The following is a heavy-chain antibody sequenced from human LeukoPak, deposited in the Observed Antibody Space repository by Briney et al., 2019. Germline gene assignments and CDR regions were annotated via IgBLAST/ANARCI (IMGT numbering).Heavy chain of an antibody. J-gene: IGHJ4*02. V-gene: IGHV1-24*01. CDR1: GITLSAIS. CDR3: ATGAIVYDF. CDR2: FGHQDGET. Sequence: ASVKVSCKVSGITLSAISIDWVRQVPGKGPEWMGKFGHQDGETIYAPNFQGRVTMTEDTRTDTAFMELSGLTSDDTALYYCATGAIVYDFWGQGSLVTVSS. D-gene: IGHD3-9*01.